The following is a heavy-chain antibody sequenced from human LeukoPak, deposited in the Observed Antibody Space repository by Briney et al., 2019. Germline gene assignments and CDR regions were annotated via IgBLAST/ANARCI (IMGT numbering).Heavy chain of an antibody. V-gene: IGHV3-33*08. CDR2: IWYGGSNK. J-gene: IGHJ4*02. CDR1: GFTFSSYG. CDR3: VRDRGTYRPIDY. D-gene: IGHD1-26*01. Sequence: GGSLRLSCAASGFTFSSYGMHWVRQAPGKGLEWVAVIWYGGSNKYYADSVKGRFTISRDNAQNSLYLQMNSLRAEDTAIYYCVRDRGTYRPIDYWGQGTLVTVSS.